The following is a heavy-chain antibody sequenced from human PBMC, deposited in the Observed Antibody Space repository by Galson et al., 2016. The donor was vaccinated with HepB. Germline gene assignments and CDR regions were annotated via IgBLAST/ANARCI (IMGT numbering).Heavy chain of an antibody. CDR1: GFTFRSYG. V-gene: IGHV3-30*18. Sequence: SLRLSCAASGFTFRSYGMHWVRQAPGKGLEWVAIISDDGSNKYYVDSVKGRFTISRDNSKNTLYLQMNSLRAEDTAVYYCAKDVSIAYYYDRSGYFLRAAGAYWGQGTLVTVSS. J-gene: IGHJ4*02. CDR2: ISDDGSNK. CDR3: AKDVSIAYYYDRSGYFLRAAGAY. D-gene: IGHD3-22*01.